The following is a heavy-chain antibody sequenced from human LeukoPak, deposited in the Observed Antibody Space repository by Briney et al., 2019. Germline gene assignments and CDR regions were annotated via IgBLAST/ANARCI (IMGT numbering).Heavy chain of an antibody. CDR2: IKSKTDDGTT. V-gene: IGHV3-15*01. CDR1: GFTFSNAW. Sequence: GGSLRLSCAASGFTFSNAWMGWVRQAPGKGREWLGRIKSKTDDGTTDYAAPVKGRFTISRDDSKNTLYLQMNSLKTEDTAVYCCTTVYYYDSSGYHYGDYWGQGTLVTVSS. CDR3: TTVYYYDSSGYHYGDY. J-gene: IGHJ4*02. D-gene: IGHD3-22*01.